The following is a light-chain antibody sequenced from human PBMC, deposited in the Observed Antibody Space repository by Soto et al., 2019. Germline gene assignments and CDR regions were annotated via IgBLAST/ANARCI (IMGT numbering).Light chain of an antibody. CDR2: SAS. V-gene: IGKV3-15*01. CDR1: QSISTE. Sequence: EIAMTQSPATLSVSPGDRATLSCRASQSISTELAWYQQIPGQHPRLLIYSASTRATGVPARFTGSGSGSEFTLTISGLQSEDFAIYYCQQGHNWPLTFGQGTRLEI. CDR3: QQGHNWPLT. J-gene: IGKJ2*01.